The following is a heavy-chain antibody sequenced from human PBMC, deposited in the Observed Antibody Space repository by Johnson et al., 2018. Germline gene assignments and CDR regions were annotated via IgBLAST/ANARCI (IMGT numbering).Heavy chain of an antibody. J-gene: IGHJ1*01. V-gene: IGHV3-30*18. Sequence: QVQLVESGGGVVQPGRSLRLSCAASGFTFSTYGMHWVRQAPGKGLEWVALISYDGSNKHYADSGKGRFTISRDNSKNTLYLQMNSLRAEDTAVYYCAKDGPSIAPLQHWGQGTLVTVSS. CDR1: GFTFSTYG. D-gene: IGHD6-6*01. CDR2: ISYDGSNK. CDR3: AKDGPSIAPLQH.